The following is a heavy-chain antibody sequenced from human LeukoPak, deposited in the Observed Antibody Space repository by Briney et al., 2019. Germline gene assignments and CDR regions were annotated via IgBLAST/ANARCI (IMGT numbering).Heavy chain of an antibody. Sequence: ASVNVSCQASGYTFTSYYMHWVRQAPGQGLEWMGLINPSGGSTSYAQKFQGRVTMTWDTSTSTVYMELSSLRSEDTAVYYCARGSVVVPADSDFDSWGQGTLVTVSS. CDR2: INPSGGST. V-gene: IGHV1-46*03. D-gene: IGHD2-2*01. J-gene: IGHJ4*02. CDR1: GYTFTSYY. CDR3: ARGSVVVPADSDFDS.